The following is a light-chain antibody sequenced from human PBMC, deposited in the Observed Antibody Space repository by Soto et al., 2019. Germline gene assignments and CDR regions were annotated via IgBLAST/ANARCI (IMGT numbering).Light chain of an antibody. CDR2: DAS. CDR3: QQFSSYPFP. CDR1: QSGSSD. V-gene: IGKV3-20*01. J-gene: IGKJ4*01. Sequence: IMMTQSPGTRSMFSCETATPSCGASQSGSSDLAWYQQKPGQAPRLLIYDASSRATGIPDRFSGGGSGTDFTLTISRLEPEDFAVYYCQQFSSYPFPSGGGTGWRS.